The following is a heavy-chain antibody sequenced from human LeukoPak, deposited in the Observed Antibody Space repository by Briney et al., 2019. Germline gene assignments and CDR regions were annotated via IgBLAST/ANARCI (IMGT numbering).Heavy chain of an antibody. D-gene: IGHD5-18*01. CDR1: AFTFSSYW. V-gene: IGHV3-7*05. CDR2: IKQDGSEK. Sequence: GGSLRLSCAASAFTFSSYWMSWVRQAPGKGLEWVANIKQDGSEKYYVDSVKGRFTISRDNAKNSLYLQMNSLRAEDTAVYYCARIYTPMLYYDYWGQGTLVTVSS. J-gene: IGHJ4*02. CDR3: ARIYTPMLYYDY.